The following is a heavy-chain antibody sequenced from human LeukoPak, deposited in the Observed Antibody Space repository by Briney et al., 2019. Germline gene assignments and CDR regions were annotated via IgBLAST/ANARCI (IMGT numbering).Heavy chain of an antibody. D-gene: IGHD3-10*01. Sequence: SETLSLTCTVSGGSISSSSYYWGWIRQPPGKGLEWIGSIYYSGSTNYNPSLKSRVTMSVDTSKNQFSLKLSSVTAADTAVYYCARDACDYYGSGSYCAWGQGTLVTVSS. J-gene: IGHJ5*02. V-gene: IGHV4-39*07. CDR1: GGSISSSSYY. CDR3: ARDACDYYGSGSYCA. CDR2: IYYSGST.